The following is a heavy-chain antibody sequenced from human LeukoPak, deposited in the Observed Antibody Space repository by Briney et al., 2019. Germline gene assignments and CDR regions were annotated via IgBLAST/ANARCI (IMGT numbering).Heavy chain of an antibody. Sequence: GGYLRLSCAASGFTFSSYSMNWVRQAPGKGLEWVSYISSSSSTIYYADSVKGRFTISRDNAKNSLYLQMNSLRAEDTDVYYCARGRTLRFLEWRLWFDPWGQGTLVTVSS. J-gene: IGHJ5*02. CDR2: ISSSSSTI. D-gene: IGHD3-3*01. CDR3: ARGRTLRFLEWRLWFDP. CDR1: GFTFSSYS. V-gene: IGHV3-48*01.